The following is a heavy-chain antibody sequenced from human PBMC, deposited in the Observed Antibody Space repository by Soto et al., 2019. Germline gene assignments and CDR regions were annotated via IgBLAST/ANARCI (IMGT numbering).Heavy chain of an antibody. D-gene: IGHD3-10*01. J-gene: IGHJ4*02. CDR2: INPSGGKT. V-gene: IGHV1-46*01. Sequence: QVQLEQSGAEVKKPGASVKVSCKSSGYTFTNHYVHWVRQAHGQGPEWMGTINPSGGKTDYAQKFKGRITLTRDTPTRTVYMELKSLRSEDTAIYYCARDEYHYGSGSSSSTLADWGQGTLVTVSS. CDR3: ARDEYHYGSGSSSSTLAD. CDR1: GYTFTNHY.